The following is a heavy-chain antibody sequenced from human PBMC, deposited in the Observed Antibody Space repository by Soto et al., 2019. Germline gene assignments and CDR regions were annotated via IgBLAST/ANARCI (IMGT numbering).Heavy chain of an antibody. D-gene: IGHD3-10*01. Sequence: SETLSLTCTVSGGSVSSGSYYWSWIRQPPGKGLEWIGYIYYSGSTNYNPSLKSRVTISVDTSKNQFSLKLSSVTAADTAVYYCARIRITMVRGVIANYYYYGMDVWGQGTTVTVS. CDR1: GGSVSSGSYY. V-gene: IGHV4-61*01. CDR3: ARIRITMVRGVIANYYYYGMDV. CDR2: IYYSGST. J-gene: IGHJ6*02.